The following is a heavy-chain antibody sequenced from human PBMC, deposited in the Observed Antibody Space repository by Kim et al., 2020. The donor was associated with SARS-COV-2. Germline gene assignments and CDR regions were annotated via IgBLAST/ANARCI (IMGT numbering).Heavy chain of an antibody. CDR3: ARGEEGGYDILTGYYGGCAFDI. CDR2: IYSGGST. V-gene: IGHV3-53*04. J-gene: IGHJ3*02. Sequence: GGSLRLSCAASGFTVSSNYMSWVRQAPGKGLEWVSVIYSGGSTYYADSVKGRFTISRHNSKNTLYLQMNSLRAEDTAVYYCARGEEGGYDILTGYYGGCAFDIWGQGTMVTVSS. D-gene: IGHD3-9*01. CDR1: GFTVSSNY.